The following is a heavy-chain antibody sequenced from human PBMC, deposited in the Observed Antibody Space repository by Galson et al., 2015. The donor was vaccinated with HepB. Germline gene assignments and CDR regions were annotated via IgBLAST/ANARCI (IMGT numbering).Heavy chain of an antibody. Sequence: QSGAEVKKPGESLKISCKGSGYSFISYWIGWVRQVTGKGLEYMGIIHPTDSDTEYNPSFQGHGTISGDKSISTAYLQWSSLKASDTAIYYCARAATRGSHPDYWGQGTLVTVSS. J-gene: IGHJ4*02. CDR3: ARAATRGSHPDY. D-gene: IGHD1-26*01. CDR2: IHPTDSDT. V-gene: IGHV5-51*03. CDR1: GYSFISYW.